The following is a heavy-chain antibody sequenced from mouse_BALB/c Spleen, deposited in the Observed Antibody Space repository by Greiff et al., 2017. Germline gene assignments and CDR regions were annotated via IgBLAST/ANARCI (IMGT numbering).Heavy chain of an antibody. J-gene: IGHJ2*01. V-gene: IGHV5-4*02. Sequence: EVKLMESGGGLVKPGGSLKLSCAASGFTFSDYYMYWVRQTPEKRLEWVATISDGGSYTYYPDSVKGRFTISRDNAKNNLYLQMSSLKSEDTAMYYCARAPSTVVTDWGQGTTLTVSS. CDR1: GFTFSDYY. CDR3: ARAPSTVVTD. D-gene: IGHD1-1*01. CDR2: ISDGGSYT.